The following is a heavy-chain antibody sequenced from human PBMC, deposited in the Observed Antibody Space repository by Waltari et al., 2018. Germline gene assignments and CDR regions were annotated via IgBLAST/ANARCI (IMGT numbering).Heavy chain of an antibody. CDR3: AKEGQQLVLLGYFDL. CDR1: GGSISSYY. Sequence: QVQLQESGPGLVKPSETLSLTCTVSGGSISSYYWSWIRQPPGKGLEWIGYIYYSGSTNYNPSLKSRVTISVDTSKNQFSLKLSSVTAADTAVYYCAKEGQQLVLLGYFDLWGRGTLVTVSS. D-gene: IGHD6-13*01. V-gene: IGHV4-59*01. J-gene: IGHJ2*01. CDR2: IYYSGST.